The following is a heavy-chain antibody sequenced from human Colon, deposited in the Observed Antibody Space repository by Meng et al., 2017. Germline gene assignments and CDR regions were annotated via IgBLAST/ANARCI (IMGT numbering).Heavy chain of an antibody. Sequence: SYLVLWNPSGARSITFYVPGDSICIYNVLTWVRRPQGKGLEWIGEINLHGNTNYNPSLKSRVTRSVDKSKNQVSLNVSSVTAADTAVYYCARVHNWQWPRELDYWGQGTLVTVSS. D-gene: IGHD6-19*01. CDR1: GDSICIYNV. CDR2: INLHGNT. V-gene: IGHV4-4*02. J-gene: IGHJ4*02. CDR3: ARVHNWQWPRELDY.